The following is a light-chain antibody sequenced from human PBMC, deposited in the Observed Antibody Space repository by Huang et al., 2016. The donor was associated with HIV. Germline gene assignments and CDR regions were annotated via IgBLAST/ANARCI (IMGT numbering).Light chain of an antibody. V-gene: IGKV2-28*01. J-gene: IGKJ3*01. CDR2: LGS. Sequence: DIVMTQSPLSLSVTPGEAASISCRSSQGLQHYNGYKYLNLFLQKPGQSPQLMIYLGSNRASGVPDRFSCSGSGADFTLKISRVYAEDVGVYYCMQVLQPPFAFGPGTKVDIK. CDR3: MQVLQPPFA. CDR1: QGLQHYNGYKY.